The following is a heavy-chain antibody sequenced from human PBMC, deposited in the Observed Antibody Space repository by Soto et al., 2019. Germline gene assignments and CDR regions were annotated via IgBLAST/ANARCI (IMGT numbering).Heavy chain of an antibody. CDR2: IYESGRT. CDR1: DYSISSGYW. J-gene: IGHJ4*02. Sequence: ETLSLTCAVSDYSISSGYWWGWVRQPPGKGLEWIGSIYESGRTYYNPYNPSLKSRVTISVDTSKNQFSLKLSSVTAADTAVYYCARAAMSGLTWGQGSLVTVS. D-gene: IGHD3-3*01. V-gene: IGHV4-38-2*01. CDR3: ARAAMSGLT.